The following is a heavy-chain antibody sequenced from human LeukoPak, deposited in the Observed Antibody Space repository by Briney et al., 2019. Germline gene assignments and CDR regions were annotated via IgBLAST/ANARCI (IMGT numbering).Heavy chain of an antibody. D-gene: IGHD2-2*02. CDR1: GFTFGSYG. CDR2: IRYDGNDK. CDR3: AKAYCSSTSCSTDLYFQH. J-gene: IGHJ1*01. V-gene: IGHV3-30*02. Sequence: GGSLRLSCAASGFTFGSYGMHWVRQAPDRGLEWVAFIRYDGNDKFYADSVKGRFTISRDNSKNTLYLQMNSLRAEDTAVYYCAKAYCSSTSCSTDLYFQHWGQGTLVTVSS.